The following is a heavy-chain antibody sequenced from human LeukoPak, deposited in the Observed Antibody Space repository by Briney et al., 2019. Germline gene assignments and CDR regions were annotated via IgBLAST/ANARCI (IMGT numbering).Heavy chain of an antibody. V-gene: IGHV4-59*01. D-gene: IGHD3-10*01. CDR2: IHYSGST. CDR3: ARASGQSGGSGSYYNDY. Sequence: PSETLSLTCTVSGGSISGYYWSWIRQPPGKGLEWIACIHYSGSTNYNPSLKRRVTISVDTSKNQFSLKLSSVTAADTAVYYCARASGQSGGSGSYYNDYWGQGTLVTVSS. J-gene: IGHJ4*02. CDR1: GGSISGYY.